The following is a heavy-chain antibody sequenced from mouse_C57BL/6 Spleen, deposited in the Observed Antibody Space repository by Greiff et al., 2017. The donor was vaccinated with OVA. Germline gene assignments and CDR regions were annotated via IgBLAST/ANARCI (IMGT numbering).Heavy chain of an antibody. Sequence: QVQLQQPGAELVMPGASVKLSCKASGYTFTSYWMHWVKQRPGQGLEWIGELDPSDSYTNSNQKFKGKSPLTVDKSSSTAYMQLSSLTSEDSAVYYCARSGDYDWFAYWGQGTLVTVSA. V-gene: IGHV1-69*01. CDR2: LDPSDSYT. J-gene: IGHJ3*01. CDR3: ARSGDYDWFAY. CDR1: GYTFTSYW. D-gene: IGHD2-4*01.